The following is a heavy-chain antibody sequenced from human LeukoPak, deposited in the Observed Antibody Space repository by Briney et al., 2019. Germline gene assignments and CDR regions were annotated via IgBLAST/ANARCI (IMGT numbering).Heavy chain of an antibody. V-gene: IGHV3-23*01. D-gene: IGHD2-2*01. Sequence: LSLTCTVSGGSISSGGFYWNWIRQAPGKGLEWVSAISGSGGSTYYADSVKGRFTISRDNSKNTLYLQMNSLRAEDTAVYYCAKDRKYCSSTSCPYYFDYWGQGTLVTVSS. CDR3: AKDRKYCSSTSCPYYFDY. CDR1: GGSISSGG. J-gene: IGHJ4*02. CDR2: ISGSGGST.